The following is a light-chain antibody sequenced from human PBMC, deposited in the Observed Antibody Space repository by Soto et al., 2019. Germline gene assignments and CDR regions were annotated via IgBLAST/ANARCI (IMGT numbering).Light chain of an antibody. CDR1: ISDFVVYNY. CDR2: GVS. V-gene: IGLV2-14*01. J-gene: IGLJ1*01. Sequence: SVLTQPASVSGSPGHSITISCTGTISDFVVYNYVSWYQQHPGKAPKLMIYGVSNRPSGVSNRFSGSKSGNTASLTISGLQADDGADYYCSSHTISSALQVFGTGTKVTVL. CDR3: SSHTISSALQV.